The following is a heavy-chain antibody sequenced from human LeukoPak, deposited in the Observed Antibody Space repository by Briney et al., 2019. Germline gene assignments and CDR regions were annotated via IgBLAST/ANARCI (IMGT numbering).Heavy chain of an antibody. D-gene: IGHD3-10*01. CDR1: AGTFSRYA. CDR3: AGDPPGTPVGFDI. CDR2: ITPMSATP. V-gene: IGHV1-69*06. J-gene: IGHJ3*02. Sequence: SVKVSCKTSAGTFSRYAISWGRQAPGQGLEWMGRITPMSATPSQTQWIQGRVTITADISTNTVYLDLSSLRSEDTALYFCAGDPPGTPVGFDIWGQGTMVTVSS.